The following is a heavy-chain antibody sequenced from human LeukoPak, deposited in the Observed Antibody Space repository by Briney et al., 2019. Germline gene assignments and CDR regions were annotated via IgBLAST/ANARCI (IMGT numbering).Heavy chain of an antibody. J-gene: IGHJ4*02. D-gene: IGHD2-2*01. CDR3: ARHRPGYVGGPYYFDY. V-gene: IGHV5-51*01. Sequence: GESLQISCKGPGYSFTSYWIAWVRQLPGKGLEWMGIIYPDDSDTRYSPSFQGQVTISADTSIDTAYLQWSSLKASDTGMYYCARHRPGYVGGPYYFDYWGQGTLVTVSS. CDR1: GYSFTSYW. CDR2: IYPDDSDT.